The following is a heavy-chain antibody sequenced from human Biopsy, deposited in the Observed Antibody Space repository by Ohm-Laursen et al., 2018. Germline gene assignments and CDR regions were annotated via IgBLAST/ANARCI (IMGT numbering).Heavy chain of an antibody. J-gene: IGHJ6*02. D-gene: IGHD4-23*01. CDR3: ARDTRWSPYSMDV. Sequence: SLRLSCAASGFSFSDYHMRWIRQAPGRVLEWVSYISGGGTIYYGDSMKGRVTTSRDNAKNSLYLQMHSLRAEDTAVYYCARDTRWSPYSMDVWGQGTTVTVSS. V-gene: IGHV3-11*01. CDR1: GFSFSDYH. CDR2: ISGGGTI.